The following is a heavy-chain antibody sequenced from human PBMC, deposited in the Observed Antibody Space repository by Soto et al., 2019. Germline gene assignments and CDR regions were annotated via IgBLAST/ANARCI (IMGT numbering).Heavy chain of an antibody. CDR3: ARDQGITTVGVYSMYYYGMDV. V-gene: IGHV1-3*01. J-gene: IGHJ6*02. CDR2: INAGNWNT. D-gene: IGHD3-3*01. Sequence: GASVKVSCKASGYTFSIFAMHWVRQAPGQRLEWMGWINAGNWNTKYSQKFQGRVTITRDTSASTAYMELSSLRSDDTAVYYCARDQGITTVGVYSMYYYGMDVWGQGTTVTVSS. CDR1: GYTFSIFA.